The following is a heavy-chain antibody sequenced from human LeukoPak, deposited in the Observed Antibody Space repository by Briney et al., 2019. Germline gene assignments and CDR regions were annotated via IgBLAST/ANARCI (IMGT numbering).Heavy chain of an antibody. CDR3: AREPYFYGYEVDY. CDR2: IYYSGRT. CDR1: GGSISSGGYY. Sequence: PSETLSLTCTVSGGSISSGGYYWSWIRQHPGKGLEWIGYIYYSGRTYYNPSLKSRVTISVDTSKNQFSLKLSSVTAADTAVYYCAREPYFYGYEVDYWGQGTLVTVSS. D-gene: IGHD5-18*01. V-gene: IGHV4-31*03. J-gene: IGHJ4*02.